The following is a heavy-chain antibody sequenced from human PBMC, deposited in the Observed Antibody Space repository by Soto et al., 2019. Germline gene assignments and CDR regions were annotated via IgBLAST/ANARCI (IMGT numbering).Heavy chain of an antibody. CDR2: ISGRADYT. CDR3: ARRGGSGWGAFDI. D-gene: IGHD3-10*01. J-gene: IGHJ3*02. V-gene: IGHV3-23*01. CDR1: GFTFNNYA. Sequence: EVQLLESGGGLVQPGGSLRLSCAASGFTFNNYAMNWVRQAPGKGPEWVSTISGRADYTFYADSVKGRFTISRDNCDNTLYLQMNSLRAEDTAIYYCARRGGSGWGAFDIWGQGTMVTVSS.